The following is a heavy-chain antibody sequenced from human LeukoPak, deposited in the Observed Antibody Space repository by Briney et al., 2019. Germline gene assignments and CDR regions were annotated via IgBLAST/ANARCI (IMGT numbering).Heavy chain of an antibody. Sequence: GGSLRLSCAASGFTVSSNYMSWVRQAPGKGLEWVSVIYSGGSTYYAGSVKGRFTISRDNSKNTLYLQMNSLRAEDTAVYYCARDTSSGSYYYGMDVWGQGTTVTVSS. CDR3: ARDTSSGSYYYGMDV. CDR1: GFTVSSNY. CDR2: IYSGGST. J-gene: IGHJ6*02. V-gene: IGHV3-66*01. D-gene: IGHD3-22*01.